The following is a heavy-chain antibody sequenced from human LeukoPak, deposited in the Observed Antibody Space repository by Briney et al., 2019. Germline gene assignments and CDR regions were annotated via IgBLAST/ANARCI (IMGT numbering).Heavy chain of an antibody. J-gene: IGHJ4*02. D-gene: IGHD1-26*01. CDR1: GFTFSNAW. CDR2: IKSKTDGGTT. V-gene: IGHV3-15*01. Sequence: GGSLRLSCAASGFTFSNAWMSWVRQAPGKGLEWVGRIKSKTDGGTTDYAAPVKGRFTISRDDSKNTLYLQMNSLKTEDTAVYYCTTDFSGSYLYYFDYWGQGTLVTVSS. CDR3: TTDFSGSYLYYFDY.